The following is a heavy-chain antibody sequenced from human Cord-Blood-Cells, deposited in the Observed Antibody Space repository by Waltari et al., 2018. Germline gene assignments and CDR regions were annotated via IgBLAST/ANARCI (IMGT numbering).Heavy chain of an antibody. CDR1: GFTVSSNY. J-gene: IGHJ4*02. Sequence: EVQLVESGGGLIQPGGSLRLSCAASGFTVSSNYMSWVRLAPGKGLEWVSVIYSGGSTYYADSVKGRFTISRDNSKNTLYLQMNSLRAEDTAVYYCARATSVVVPAAFDYWGQGTLVTVSS. CDR2: IYSGGST. CDR3: ARATSVVVPAAFDY. V-gene: IGHV3-53*01. D-gene: IGHD2-2*01.